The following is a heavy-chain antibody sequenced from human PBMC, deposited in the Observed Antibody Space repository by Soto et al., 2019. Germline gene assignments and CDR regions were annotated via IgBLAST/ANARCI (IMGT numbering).Heavy chain of an antibody. CDR1: GFPFGTYW. J-gene: IGHJ1*01. Sequence: PVGSVRLSCAASGFPFGTYWMSWVRQAPGRGLEWVANIKQDGSEQYYVDSVRGRFTISRDNGKNSLYLQMNGLRAEDTAVYYCAKDWRYCSAASCPLAEYFQHWGQGTLVTVSS. V-gene: IGHV3-7*03. CDR3: AKDWRYCSAASCPLAEYFQH. CDR2: IKQDGSEQ. D-gene: IGHD2-15*01.